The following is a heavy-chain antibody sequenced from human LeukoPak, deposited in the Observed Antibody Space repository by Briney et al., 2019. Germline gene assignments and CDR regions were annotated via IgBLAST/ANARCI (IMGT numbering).Heavy chain of an antibody. D-gene: IGHD3-22*01. CDR1: GFTFDSYS. J-gene: IGHJ4*02. V-gene: IGHV3-21*01. Sequence: GGSLRLSCAASGFTFDSYSMTWVRQTPGKGLEWVSTISGSGENTYYADSVKGRFTISRDNAKNSLYLQMNSLRAEDTAVYYCAREVPGYYDSSGYLGAGYFDYWGQGTLVTVSS. CDR3: AREVPGYYDSSGYLGAGYFDY. CDR2: ISGSGENT.